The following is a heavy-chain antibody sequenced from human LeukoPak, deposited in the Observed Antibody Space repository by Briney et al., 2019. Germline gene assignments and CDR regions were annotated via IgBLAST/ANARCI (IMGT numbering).Heavy chain of an antibody. CDR2: IYYSGRT. V-gene: IGHV4-39*01. CDR1: GGSISSSSYY. Sequence: PSETLSLTCTVSGGSISSSSYYWGWIRQPPGKGLEWIGTIYYSGRTYYNPSLKSRVTISVDTSKNQFSLNLSSVTAADTAVYYCARPRVVPAARRWRGWFDPWGQGTLVTVSS. D-gene: IGHD2-2*01. CDR3: ARPRVVPAARRWRGWFDP. J-gene: IGHJ5*02.